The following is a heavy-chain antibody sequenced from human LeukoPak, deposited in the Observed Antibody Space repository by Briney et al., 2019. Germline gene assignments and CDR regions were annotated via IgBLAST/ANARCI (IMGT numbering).Heavy chain of an antibody. J-gene: IGHJ6*04. CDR1: GFTFSSYG. V-gene: IGHV3-30*19. D-gene: IGHD3-10*01. CDR2: ISYDGSNK. Sequence: PGRSLRLSCAASGFTFSSYGMHWVRQAPGKGLEGVAVISYDGSNKYYADSVKGRFTISRDNSKNTLNLQMNSLRAEDTAVYCCARDRKVRGVIITSIDYYYYGMDVWGKGTTVTVSS. CDR3: ARDRKVRGVIITSIDYYYYGMDV.